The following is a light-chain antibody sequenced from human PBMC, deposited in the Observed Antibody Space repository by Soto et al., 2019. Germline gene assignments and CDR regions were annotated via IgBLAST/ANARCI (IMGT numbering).Light chain of an antibody. J-gene: IGLJ2*01. CDR2: ENN. V-gene: IGLV1-51*02. Sequence: QSVLTQPPSVSAAPGQKVTISCSGSSSNIGNDYVSWYRQLPGTAPKLLIYENNKRPSGIPDRFSGSKSGTSATLGITGLQTGDEADYYCGTWDNSLSAVVFGGGTQLTVL. CDR1: SSNIGNDY. CDR3: GTWDNSLSAVV.